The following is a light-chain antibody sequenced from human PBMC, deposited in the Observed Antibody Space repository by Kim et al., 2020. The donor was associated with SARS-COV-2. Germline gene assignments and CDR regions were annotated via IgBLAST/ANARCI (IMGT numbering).Light chain of an antibody. Sequence: EIVMTQSPATLSVSPGERATLSCRASQSVSSNLAWYQQKPGQAPRLLIYGASTRASGVSARFSGSGSGTEFTLTISSLQSEDFAVYHCQQYSDWPRFGQGTRLEIK. J-gene: IGKJ5*01. V-gene: IGKV3-15*01. CDR3: QQYSDWPR. CDR2: GAS. CDR1: QSVSSN.